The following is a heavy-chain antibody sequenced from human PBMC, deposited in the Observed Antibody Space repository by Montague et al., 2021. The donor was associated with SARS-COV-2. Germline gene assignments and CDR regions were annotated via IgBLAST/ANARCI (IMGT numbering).Heavy chain of an antibody. CDR3: SRVYRREWLVSVPAFDI. CDR2: IYFSWST. Sequence: SETLSLTCTVSGGSISSYCWSWIRQPPGKGLEWIWYIYFSWSTNYNPSLTIRVTISVDTSKNQFSLKLSSVTAADTAVYYCSRVYRREWLVSVPAFDIWGQGTMVTVSS. J-gene: IGHJ3*02. D-gene: IGHD3-9*01. CDR1: GGSISSYC. V-gene: IGHV4-59*01.